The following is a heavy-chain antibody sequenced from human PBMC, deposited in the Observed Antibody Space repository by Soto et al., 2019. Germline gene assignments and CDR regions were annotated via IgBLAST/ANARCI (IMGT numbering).Heavy chain of an antibody. V-gene: IGHV1-3*01. CDR2: INPGNDNT. CDR3: ARSPPGSVDWFDP. Sequence: ASVKVSCKASGYTFTTYAIHWVRQAPGQRLEWMGWINPGNDNTKYSQKFQGRVTITRDTSATTVYMDLSSLRSEDSAVYYCARSPPGSVDWFDPWGQGTLVTVS. CDR1: GYTFTTYA. D-gene: IGHD3-10*01. J-gene: IGHJ5*02.